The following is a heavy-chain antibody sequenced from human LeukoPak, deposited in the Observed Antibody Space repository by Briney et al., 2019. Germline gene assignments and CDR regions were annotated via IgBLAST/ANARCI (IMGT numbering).Heavy chain of an antibody. D-gene: IGHD3-10*01. CDR3: ASEIFGSGSYPDF. CDR2: IWHDGSHK. V-gene: IGHV3-33*01. J-gene: IGHJ4*02. CDR1: GLAFNTYA. Sequence: PGGSLRLSCAASGLAFNTYAMHWVRQAPGQGLEWVALIWHDGSHKFYSNSVRGQFTISRDNSKNTVSRQMNNLRPEDTAVYYCASEIFGSGSYPDFWGQGALVTVSS.